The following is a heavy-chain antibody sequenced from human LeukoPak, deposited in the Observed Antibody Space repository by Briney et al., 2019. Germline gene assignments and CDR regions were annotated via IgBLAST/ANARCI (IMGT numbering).Heavy chain of an antibody. D-gene: IGHD3-16*02. CDR3: ARDSPLRLGELSGPDY. Sequence: GASVKVSCKASGYTFTGYYMHWVRQAPGQGLEWMGWINPNSGGTNYAQKFQGRVTMTRDTSISTAYMELSRLRSDDTAVYYCARDSPLRLGELSGPDYWGQGTLVTVSS. V-gene: IGHV1-2*02. CDR1: GYTFTGYY. J-gene: IGHJ4*02. CDR2: INPNSGGT.